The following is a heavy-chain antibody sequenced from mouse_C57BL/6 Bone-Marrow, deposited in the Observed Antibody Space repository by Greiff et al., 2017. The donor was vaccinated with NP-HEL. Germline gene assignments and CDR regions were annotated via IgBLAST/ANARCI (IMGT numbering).Heavy chain of an antibody. CDR2: ISDGGSYT. V-gene: IGHV5-4*01. D-gene: IGHD1-1*01. CDR1: GFTFSSYA. Sequence: DVKLVESGGGLVKPGGSLKLSCAASGFTFSSYAMSWVRQTPEKRLEWVATISDGGSYTYYPDNVKGRFTISRDNAKNNLYLQMSHLKSEDTAMYYCARDYGSSRDYYAMDYWGQGTSVTVSS. CDR3: ARDYGSSRDYYAMDY. J-gene: IGHJ4*01.